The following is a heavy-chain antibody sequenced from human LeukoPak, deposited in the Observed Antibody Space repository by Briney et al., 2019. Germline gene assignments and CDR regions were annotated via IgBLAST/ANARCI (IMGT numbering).Heavy chain of an antibody. V-gene: IGHV1-46*01. CDR1: GYTFTSYY. J-gene: IGHJ5*02. D-gene: IGHD6-13*01. CDR3: ARERLGLKGAAAGTQNWFDP. CDR2: INPSGGST. Sequence: ASVKVSCKASGYTFTSYYMHWVRQAPGQGLEWMGIINPSGGSTSYAQKFRGRVTMTRDTSTSTVYMELSSLRSEDTAVYYCARERLGLKGAAAGTQNWFDPWGQGTLVTVSS.